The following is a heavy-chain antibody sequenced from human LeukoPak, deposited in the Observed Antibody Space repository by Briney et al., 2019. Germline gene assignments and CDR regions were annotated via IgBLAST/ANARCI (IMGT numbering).Heavy chain of an antibody. CDR2: ISVSGNT. Sequence: GGSLRLSCAASGFTLSSYAMSWVRQGPGKGLEWVSAISVSGNTYHADSVKGRFTISRDSYKNTLYLQMNSLRAEDAAVYYCAKAPVTTCSGAYCYPFDYWGQRTLVTVSS. CDR3: AKAPVTTCSGAYCYPFDY. CDR1: GFTLSSYA. J-gene: IGHJ4*02. V-gene: IGHV3-23*01. D-gene: IGHD2-15*01.